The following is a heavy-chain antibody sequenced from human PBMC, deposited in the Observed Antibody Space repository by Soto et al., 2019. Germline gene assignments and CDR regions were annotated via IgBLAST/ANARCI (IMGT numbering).Heavy chain of an antibody. Sequence: QVQLVQSGTEVKKPGSSVKVSCKASGGTFNKYAIDWVRQAPGQGLEWMGGITPLFGTPNYAQRFQGRVTISADEVTSTAYMELSSLRSDDTGVYYCARQLDYDTSGYYYAYWGQGTLVTVSS. J-gene: IGHJ4*02. D-gene: IGHD3-22*01. CDR3: ARQLDYDTSGYYYAY. CDR2: ITPLFGTP. V-gene: IGHV1-69*01. CDR1: GGTFNKYA.